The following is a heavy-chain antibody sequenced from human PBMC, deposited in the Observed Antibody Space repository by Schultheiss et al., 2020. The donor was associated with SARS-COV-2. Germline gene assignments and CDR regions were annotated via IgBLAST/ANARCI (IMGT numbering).Heavy chain of an antibody. Sequence: SETLSLTCTVSGGSVSSGSYYWSWIRQPPGKGLEWIGYIDYSGSTKHNPSLKSRVTISVDTSKNQFSLKLSSVTAADTAVYYCARRGGNWNYVGDNWFDPWGQGTLVTVSS. D-gene: IGHD1-7*01. CDR3: ARRGGNWNYVGDNWFDP. J-gene: IGHJ5*02. V-gene: IGHV4-61*01. CDR2: IDYSGST. CDR1: GGSVSSGSYY.